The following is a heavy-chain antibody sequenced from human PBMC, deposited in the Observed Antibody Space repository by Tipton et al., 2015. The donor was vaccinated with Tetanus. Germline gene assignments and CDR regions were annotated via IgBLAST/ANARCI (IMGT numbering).Heavy chain of an antibody. Sequence: SLRLSCAASGFTFSVYYMSWIRQAPGKGLECVSSISGRGGTTSYADFVKGRFTISRDNSKNTLYLQMNSLRAEDTAVYYCARALYGGCDYWGQGTLVTVSS. CDR2: ISGRGGTT. D-gene: IGHD3-16*01. J-gene: IGHJ4*02. CDR1: GFTFSVYY. CDR3: ARALYGGCDY. V-gene: IGHV3-23*01.